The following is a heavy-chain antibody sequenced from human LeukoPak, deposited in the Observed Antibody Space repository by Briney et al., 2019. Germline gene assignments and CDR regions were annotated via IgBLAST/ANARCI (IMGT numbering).Heavy chain of an antibody. CDR3: AGVFSGRRPFEL. CDR2: IYYRGTT. J-gene: IGHJ4*02. V-gene: IGHV4-59*03. CDR1: GGSINDYY. Sequence: PSETLSLTCTVSGGSINDYYWNWLRQPPGKGLEWIGFIYYRGTTSNNPSLKSRVTTSIDTSKKQFSLNLSSVTAADTAIYYCAGVFSGRRPFELWGQGILVTVSS. D-gene: IGHD3-10*01.